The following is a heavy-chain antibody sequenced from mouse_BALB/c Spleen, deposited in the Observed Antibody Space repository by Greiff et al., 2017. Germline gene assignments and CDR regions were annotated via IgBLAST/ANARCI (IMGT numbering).Heavy chain of an antibody. D-gene: IGHD2-10*01. CDR3: ARSYYGNSAWFAY. CDR1: GYTFSSYW. Sequence: QVQLKQSGAELMKPGASVKISCKATGYTFSSYWIEWVKQRPGHGLEWIGEILPGSGSTNYNEKFKGKATFTADTSSNTAYMQLSSLTSEDSAVYYCARSYYGNSAWFAYWGQGNLVTVSA. J-gene: IGHJ3*01. V-gene: IGHV1-9*01. CDR2: ILPGSGST.